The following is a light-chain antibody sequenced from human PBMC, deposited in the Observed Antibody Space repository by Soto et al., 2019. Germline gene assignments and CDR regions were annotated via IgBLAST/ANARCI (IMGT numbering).Light chain of an antibody. CDR2: AAS. J-gene: IGKJ5*01. V-gene: IGKV1-39*01. Sequence: DIQMTQSPSSLSASVGDRVTITCRASQSISSYLNWYQQKPGKAPKLLIYAASSLQSGVPSRFSDSTFGTDFTLTISSLQPEDVASYYCHTFGQGTRLEIK. CDR1: QSISSY. CDR3: HT.